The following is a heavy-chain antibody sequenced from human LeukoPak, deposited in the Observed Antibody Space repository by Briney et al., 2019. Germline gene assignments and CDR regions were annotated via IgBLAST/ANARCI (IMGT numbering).Heavy chain of an antibody. V-gene: IGHV3-48*04. J-gene: IGHJ4*02. Sequence: GGSLRLSCAASGFTFTIYGMHWVRQAPGKGLEWVSYISSSSSTIYYADSVKGRFTISRDNAKNSLYLQMNSLRAEDTAVYYCARGLYSYGHWGQGTLVTVSS. D-gene: IGHD5-18*01. CDR3: ARGLYSYGH. CDR1: GFTFTIYG. CDR2: ISSSSSTI.